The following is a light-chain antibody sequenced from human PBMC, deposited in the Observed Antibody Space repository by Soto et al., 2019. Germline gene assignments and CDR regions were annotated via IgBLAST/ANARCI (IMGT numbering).Light chain of an antibody. V-gene: IGKV3-11*01. J-gene: IGKJ4*01. Sequence: EIVLTQSPPPLSLSQGKEATLSSRPSGGVSGSLPWYQRKPGQAPRLLIYDASNRATGIPARFSGSGSGTDFTLTITSLEPEDFAVYYCQQRSNWPSTFGGGTKVEIK. CDR3: QQRSNWPST. CDR2: DAS. CDR1: GGVSGS.